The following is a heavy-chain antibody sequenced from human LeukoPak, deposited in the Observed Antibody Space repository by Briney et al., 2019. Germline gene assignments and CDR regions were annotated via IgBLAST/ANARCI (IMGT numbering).Heavy chain of an antibody. J-gene: IGHJ4*02. CDR3: AGQTYTSGWD. V-gene: IGHV4-59*01. Sequence: PSETLFLTCTVSGGSISSYYWSWIRQPPGKGLEWIGYIYYSGSTNYNPSLKSRVTISVDTSKNQFSLKLSSVTAADTAVYYCAGQTYTSGWDWGQGTLVTVSS. CDR1: GGSISSYY. D-gene: IGHD6-19*01. CDR2: IYYSGST.